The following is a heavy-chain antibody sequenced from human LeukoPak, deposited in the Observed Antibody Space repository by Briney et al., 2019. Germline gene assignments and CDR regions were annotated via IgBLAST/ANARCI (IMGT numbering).Heavy chain of an antibody. CDR2: INPNSGGT. CDR1: GCTFTGYY. CDR3: ARDLEILTVSWFDP. D-gene: IGHD3-9*01. J-gene: IGHJ5*02. Sequence: ASVKVSCKASGCTFTGYYMHWVRQAPGQGLEWMGWINPNSGGTNYAQKFQGRVTMTRDTSISTAYMELSRLRSDDTAVYYCARDLEILTVSWFDPWGQGTLVTVSS. V-gene: IGHV1-2*02.